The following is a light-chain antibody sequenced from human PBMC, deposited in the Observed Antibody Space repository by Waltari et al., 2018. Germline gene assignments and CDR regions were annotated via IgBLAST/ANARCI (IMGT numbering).Light chain of an antibody. Sequence: EIVMTQSPVILSVSPGDRATLSCRASQNVGSDLAWYQQKPGQPPRLLIYDASTRASDIPARFSGRGSGTEFTLTISSLQSEDFAIYYCQQYNERPPLTFGGGTKVDIK. J-gene: IGKJ4*01. CDR1: QNVGSD. CDR3: QQYNERPPLT. V-gene: IGKV3-15*01. CDR2: DAS.